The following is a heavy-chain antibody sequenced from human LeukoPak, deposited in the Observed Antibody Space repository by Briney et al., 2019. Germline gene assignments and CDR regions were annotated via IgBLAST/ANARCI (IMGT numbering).Heavy chain of an antibody. J-gene: IGHJ4*02. V-gene: IGHV4-59*01. CDR3: AREICSGGSCFQFDF. D-gene: IGHD2-15*01. CDR2: IYYSGST. CDR1: GDSISNYY. Sequence: SETLSLTCTVSGDSISNYYWSWIRQSPGKGLEWIGYIYYSGSTNYNPSLKSRVTISVDTSKNQFSLKLSSVTAADTAVYYCAREICSGGSCFQFDFWGQGTLGTVSS.